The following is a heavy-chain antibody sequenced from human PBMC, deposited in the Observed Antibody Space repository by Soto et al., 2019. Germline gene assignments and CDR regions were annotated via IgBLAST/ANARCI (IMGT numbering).Heavy chain of an antibody. J-gene: IGHJ6*03. D-gene: IGHD6-19*01. Sequence: QDQLVQSGVEVKKPGASVKVSCKASGYSFTNYGLTWVRQAPGQGFEGMGWISAYNGNTNYAQKFHGRVTMTTDASTSTAYLELRSLRSDDTAVYYCARDRGVAPPVAGNTHYYYYMDVWGKGTTVTVSS. CDR1: GYSFTNYG. CDR2: ISAYNGNT. V-gene: IGHV1-18*01. CDR3: ARDRGVAPPVAGNTHYYYYMDV.